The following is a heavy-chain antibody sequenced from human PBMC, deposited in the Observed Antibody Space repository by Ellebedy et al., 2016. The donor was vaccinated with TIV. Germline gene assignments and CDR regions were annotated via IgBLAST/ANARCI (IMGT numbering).Heavy chain of an antibody. CDR1: GYIFNFFA. D-gene: IGHD1-26*01. J-gene: IGHJ5*02. CDR3: ARSGEHDT. CDR2: VSGSGDTT. V-gene: IGHV3-23*01. Sequence: GESLKISCVATGYIFNFFAMTWVRQAPGKALEWVSAVSGSGDTTYYADSVKGRFTISRDDAKNSRFLQMNSLRAEDTAVYYCARSGEHDTWGQGTLVTVSS.